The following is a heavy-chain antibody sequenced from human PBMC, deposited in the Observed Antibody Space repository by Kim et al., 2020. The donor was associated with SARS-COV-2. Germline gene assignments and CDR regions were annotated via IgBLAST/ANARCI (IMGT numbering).Heavy chain of an antibody. V-gene: IGHV3-49*04. D-gene: IGHD2-15*01. Sequence: GGSLRLSCTASGFTFGDYAMSWVRQAPGKGLEWVGFIRSKAYGGTTEYAASVKGRFTITRDDSKSIAYLQMNSLKTEDTAVYYCTRGYCSGGSCLLRAFDYWGQGTLVTVSS. CDR2: IRSKAYGGTT. CDR3: TRGYCSGGSCLLRAFDY. CDR1: GFTFGDYA. J-gene: IGHJ4*02.